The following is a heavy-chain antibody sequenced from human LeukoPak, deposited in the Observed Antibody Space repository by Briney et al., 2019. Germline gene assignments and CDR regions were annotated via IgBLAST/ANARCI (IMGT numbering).Heavy chain of an antibody. Sequence: GGSLRLSCAASGFTVSNNYMSWVRQAPGEALEWVSVVYSAGSTYYADSVKGRFTISRDNSKNTLYLQMNSLRAEDTAVYYCARHIPGYSSSLGYWGQGTLVTVSS. CDR3: ARHIPGYSSSLGY. CDR1: GFTVSNNY. J-gene: IGHJ4*02. D-gene: IGHD6-13*01. CDR2: VYSAGST. V-gene: IGHV3-53*01.